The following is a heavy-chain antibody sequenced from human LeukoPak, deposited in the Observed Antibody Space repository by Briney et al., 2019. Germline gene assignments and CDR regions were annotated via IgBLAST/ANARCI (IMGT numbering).Heavy chain of an antibody. CDR2: ISSDGVEK. Sequence: GGSLRLSCEASGFTFSHYGIHWVRQTPGKGLEWVAAISSDGVEKHYADSVKGRFTISRDNSKSSLYLQMNSLRAEDTALYYCAREGHYDILTGYSPVEYYFYYMDVWGKGTTVTVSS. CDR3: AREGHYDILTGYSPVEYYFYYMDV. D-gene: IGHD3-9*01. CDR1: GFTFSHYG. V-gene: IGHV3-30*04. J-gene: IGHJ6*03.